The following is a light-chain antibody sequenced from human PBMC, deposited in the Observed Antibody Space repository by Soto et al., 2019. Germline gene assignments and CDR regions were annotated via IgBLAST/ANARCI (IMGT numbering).Light chain of an antibody. Sequence: QSVLTQPPSVSGAPGQRVTISCTGSSSNIGAGYDVHWYQQLPGTAPKLLIYDNNKRPSGIPDRFSDSKSGTSATLAITGLQTGDEADYYCGTWDSSLSTYVFGTGTQLTVL. V-gene: IGLV1-51*01. J-gene: IGLJ1*01. CDR2: DNN. CDR1: SSNIGAGYD. CDR3: GTWDSSLSTYV.